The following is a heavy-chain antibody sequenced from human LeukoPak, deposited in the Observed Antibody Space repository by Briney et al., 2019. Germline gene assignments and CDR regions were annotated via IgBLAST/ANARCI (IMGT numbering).Heavy chain of an antibody. V-gene: IGHV2-26*01. J-gene: IGHJ4*02. CDR3: ARFCWEYYDFWSGYCH. D-gene: IGHD3-3*01. Sequence: ESGPTLLNPTETLTLTCTVSGFSLSTARMGVSWIRQPPGKALEWLSHIFSNDEKSYSTSLKSRLTISKDTSKSQVVLTMTNMDPVDTATYYCARFCWEYYDFWSGYCHWGQGTLVTVSS. CDR1: GFSLSTARMG. CDR2: IFSNDEK.